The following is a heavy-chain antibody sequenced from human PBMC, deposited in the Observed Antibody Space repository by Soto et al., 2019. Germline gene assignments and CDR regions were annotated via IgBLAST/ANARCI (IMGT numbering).Heavy chain of an antibody. D-gene: IGHD3-9*01. CDR2: IGTAGDT. CDR3: AKEVLDDILTGYYNSYYYYGMDV. CDR1: GFTFSSYD. V-gene: IGHV3-13*01. J-gene: IGHJ6*02. Sequence: GGSLRLSCAASGFTFSSYDMHWVRQATGKGLEWVSAIGTAGDTYYPGSVKGRFTISRENAKNSLYLQMNSLRAGDTAVYYCAKEVLDDILTGYYNSYYYYGMDVWGQGTTVTVSS.